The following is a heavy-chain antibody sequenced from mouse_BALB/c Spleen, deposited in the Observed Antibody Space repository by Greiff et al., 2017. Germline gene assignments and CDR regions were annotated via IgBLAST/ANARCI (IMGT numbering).Heavy chain of an antibody. CDR2: IWTGGGT. D-gene: IGHD6-1*01. V-gene: IGHV2-9-2*01. CDR3: VRDGNNPAMDY. CDR1: GFSLTSYD. J-gene: IGHJ4*01. Sequence: VQVVESGPGLVAPSQSLSITCTVSGFSLTSYDISWIRQPPGKGLEWLGVIWTGGGTNYNSAFMSRLSISKDNSKSQVFLKMNSLQTDDTAIYYCVRDGNNPAMDYWGQGTSVTVSS.